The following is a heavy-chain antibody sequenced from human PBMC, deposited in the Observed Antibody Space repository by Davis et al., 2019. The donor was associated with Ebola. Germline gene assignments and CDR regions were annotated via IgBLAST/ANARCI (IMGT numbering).Heavy chain of an antibody. D-gene: IGHD3-16*01. J-gene: IGHJ5*02. CDR2: IKQDGSEK. CDR1: GFTFSSYW. V-gene: IGHV3-7*01. Sequence: GESLKISCAASGFTFSSYWMSWVRQAPGKRLEWVANIKQDGSEKYYVDSVKGRFTISRDNAKNSLYLQMNSLRAEDTAVYYCARDFVRGTWFDPWGQGTLVTVSS. CDR3: ARDFVRGTWFDP.